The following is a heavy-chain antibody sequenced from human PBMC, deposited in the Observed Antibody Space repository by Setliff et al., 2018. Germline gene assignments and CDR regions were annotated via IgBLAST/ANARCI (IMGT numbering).Heavy chain of an antibody. D-gene: IGHD3-10*01. J-gene: IGHJ4*02. CDR1: GGSISSYY. CDR2: IYIGGSA. CDR3: ARDKGVISLDY. V-gene: IGHV4-4*07. Sequence: SETLSLTCTVSGGSISSYYWSWIRQPAGKGLEWIGHIYIGGSANYNPSLKSRVSISIDTSKNQFSLNVRSVTAADTAIYYCARDKGVISLDYWGQGTLVTVSS.